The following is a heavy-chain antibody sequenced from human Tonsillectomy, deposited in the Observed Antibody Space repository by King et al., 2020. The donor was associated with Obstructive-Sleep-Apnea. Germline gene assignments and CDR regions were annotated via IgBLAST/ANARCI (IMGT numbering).Heavy chain of an antibody. CDR1: GYTFTSYA. J-gene: IGHJ4*02. D-gene: IGHD3-16*02. V-gene: IGHV7-4-1*02. CDR3: ARVGVDDYVWGSYRTRGADY. Sequence: VQLVESGSELKKPGASVKVSCKASGYTFTSYAMNWVRQAPGQGLEWMGWINTNTGNPTYAQGFTGRFFFSLDTSVSTAYLQISSLKAEDTAGYYCARVGVDDYVWGSYRTRGADYWGQGTLVTVSS. CDR2: INTNTGNP.